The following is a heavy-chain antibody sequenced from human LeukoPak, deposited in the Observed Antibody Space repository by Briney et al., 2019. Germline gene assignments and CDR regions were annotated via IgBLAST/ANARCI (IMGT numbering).Heavy chain of an antibody. V-gene: IGHV4-59*01. CDR1: GGSISSYY. Sequence: PSETLSLTCTVSGGSISSYYWSWIRQPPGKGLEWIGYIYYSGSTNYNPSLKSRVTISADTSKNQFSLKLSSVTAADTAVYYCARALYSSAHHYFDYWGQGTLVTVSS. J-gene: IGHJ4*02. CDR3: ARALYSSAHHYFDY. CDR2: IYYSGST. D-gene: IGHD6-25*01.